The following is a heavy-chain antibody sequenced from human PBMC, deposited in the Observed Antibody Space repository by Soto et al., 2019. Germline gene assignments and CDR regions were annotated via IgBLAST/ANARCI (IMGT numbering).Heavy chain of an antibody. CDR3: VRDLDYGDY. V-gene: IGHV3-7*01. Sequence: EVRLVESGGGLVHPGGSLRLSCVASGFTFSDYWMTWVRQAPGKGLEWLANINKDGAADYYVDSVKGRFTISRDNSKNSLYLQMNGLRAEDTAVYYCVRDLDYGDYWCQGTLVTVSS. CDR2: INKDGAAD. J-gene: IGHJ4*02. CDR1: GFTFSDYW.